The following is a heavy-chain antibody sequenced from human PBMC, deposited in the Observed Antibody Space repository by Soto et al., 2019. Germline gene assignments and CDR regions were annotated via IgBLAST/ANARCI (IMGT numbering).Heavy chain of an antibody. J-gene: IGHJ4*02. CDR2: ISYDGSNK. CDR1: GFTFSSNG. Sequence: QVQLVESGGGVVQPGRSLRLSCAASGFTFSSNGMHWVRQAPGKGLEWVAVISYDGSNKYYADSVKGRFTISRDNSKNTLYLQMNSLRVDDTAVYYCAKRCLTNWGFFDYWGQGTLVTVSS. D-gene: IGHD7-27*01. CDR3: AKRCLTNWGFFDY. V-gene: IGHV3-30*18.